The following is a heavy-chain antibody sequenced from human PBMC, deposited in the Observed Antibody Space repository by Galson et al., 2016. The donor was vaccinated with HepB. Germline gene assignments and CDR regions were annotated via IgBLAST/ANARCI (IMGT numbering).Heavy chain of an antibody. V-gene: IGHV1-69*06. Sequence: SVKVSCKASGGTFSRYAISWVRQAPGKGLEWMGGIIPMFDTPSYAQKFQGRVTITADKSTRTVYMELNSLRSEDTAVYYCARDNPHDFGDYVGWFDPWGQGTLVTVSS. J-gene: IGHJ5*02. CDR1: GGTFSRYA. D-gene: IGHD4-17*01. CDR3: ARDNPHDFGDYVGWFDP. CDR2: IIPMFDTP.